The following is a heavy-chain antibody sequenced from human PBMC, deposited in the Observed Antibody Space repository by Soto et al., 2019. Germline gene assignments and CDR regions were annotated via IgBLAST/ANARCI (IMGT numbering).Heavy chain of an antibody. Sequence: EAHLVESGGGLVKPGGSLRLSCEASGFTSSIYSMNWVRQAPGKGLDWVASISSAGSYIYYADSVKGRFTISRDDAKNSLYLQMYSLSAEDTAVYYCARTYDSNGYANEFDSWGQGILVTVTS. CDR3: ARTYDSNGYANEFDS. J-gene: IGHJ4*02. CDR1: GFTSSIYS. CDR2: ISSAGSYI. D-gene: IGHD3-22*01. V-gene: IGHV3-21*01.